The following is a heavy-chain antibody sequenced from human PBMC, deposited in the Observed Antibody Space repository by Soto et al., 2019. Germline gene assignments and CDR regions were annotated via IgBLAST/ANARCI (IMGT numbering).Heavy chain of an antibody. V-gene: IGHV4-59*01. CDR2: IYYSGST. Sequence: SETLSLTCTVSGGSISSYYWSWIRQPPGKGLEWIGYIYYSGSTNYNPSLKSRVTISVDTSKNQFSLKLSSVTAADTAVYYCARGNCSGGSCYSGSSPYYYYGMDVWGQGTTVTVSS. CDR1: GGSISSYY. J-gene: IGHJ6*02. CDR3: ARGNCSGGSCYSGSSPYYYYGMDV. D-gene: IGHD2-15*01.